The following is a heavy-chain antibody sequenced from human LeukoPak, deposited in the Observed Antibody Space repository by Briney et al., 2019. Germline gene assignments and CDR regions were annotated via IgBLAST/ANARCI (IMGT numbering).Heavy chain of an antibody. D-gene: IGHD2-15*01. J-gene: IGHJ4*02. CDR2: ISAYNGNT. V-gene: IGHV1-18*01. Sequence: GASVKVSCKASGGTFSSYAISWVRQAPGQGLEWMGWISAYNGNTNYAQKLQGRVTMTTDTSTSTAYMELRSLRSDDTAVYYCARDCSGGSCYLYLDYWGQGTLVTVSS. CDR1: GGTFSSYA. CDR3: ARDCSGGSCYLYLDY.